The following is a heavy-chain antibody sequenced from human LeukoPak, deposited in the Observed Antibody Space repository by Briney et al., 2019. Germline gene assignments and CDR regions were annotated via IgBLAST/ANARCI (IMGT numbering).Heavy chain of an antibody. CDR2: ISSSSSYI. CDR1: GFTFSSYS. Sequence: GGSLXLSCAASGFTFSSYSMNWVRQAPGKGLEWVSSISSSSSYIYYADSVKGRFTISRDNAKNSLYLQMNSLRAEDTAVYYCASLTSLYANFDYWGQGTLVTVSS. CDR3: ASLTSLYANFDY. V-gene: IGHV3-21*01. D-gene: IGHD2/OR15-2a*01. J-gene: IGHJ4*02.